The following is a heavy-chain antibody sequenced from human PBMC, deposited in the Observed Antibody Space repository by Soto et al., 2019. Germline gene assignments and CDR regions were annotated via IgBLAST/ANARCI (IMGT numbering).Heavy chain of an antibody. CDR3: AKDGGSYGDSAFDY. Sequence: PGGSLRLSCAASGFTFSSYAMSWVRQAPGKGLEWVSAISGSGGSTYYADSVKGRFTISRDNSKNTLYLQMNSLRAGDTAVYYCAKDGGSYGDSAFDYWGQGTLVTVSS. J-gene: IGHJ4*02. CDR2: ISGSGGST. V-gene: IGHV3-23*01. CDR1: GFTFSSYA. D-gene: IGHD5-18*01.